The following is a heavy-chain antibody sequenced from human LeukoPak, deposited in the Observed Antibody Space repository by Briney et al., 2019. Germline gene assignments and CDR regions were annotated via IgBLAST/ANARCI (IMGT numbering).Heavy chain of an antibody. CDR3: ARSPQRGYIYGYLKHFDY. CDR1: GGSISGYY. D-gene: IGHD5-18*01. CDR2: FYYTGST. V-gene: IGHV4-59*01. J-gene: IGHJ4*02. Sequence: SETLSLTCTVSGGSISGYYWSWIRQPPGKGLEWIGYFYYTGSTNYNPSLKSRVTISVDTSKNQFSLKLISVTAADTAVYYCARSPQRGYIYGYLKHFDYWGQGTLVTVSS.